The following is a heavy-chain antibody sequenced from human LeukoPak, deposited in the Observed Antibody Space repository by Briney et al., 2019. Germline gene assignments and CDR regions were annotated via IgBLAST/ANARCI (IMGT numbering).Heavy chain of an antibody. CDR3: ARDFFHSTESRPFDY. CDR1: GFNFGAYT. CDR2: IFSRSESR. V-gene: IGHV3-21*01. D-gene: IGHD2/OR15-2a*01. Sequence: KPGGSLRLSCAASGFNFGAYTINWVRQAPGKGLEWVSCIFSRSESRLYADSVKGRFTISRDNAKNSLYPQMDSLRAEDTAVYYCARDFFHSTESRPFDYWGQGTLVTVSS. J-gene: IGHJ4*02.